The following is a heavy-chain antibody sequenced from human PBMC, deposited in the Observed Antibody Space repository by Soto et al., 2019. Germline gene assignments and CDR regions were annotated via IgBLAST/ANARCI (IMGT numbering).Heavy chain of an antibody. V-gene: IGHV4-59*01. J-gene: IGHJ4*02. CDR2: IYYSGST. CDR3: ARSVGWLDNYLDS. CDR1: GGSISSYY. Sequence: PSETLSLTCTVSGGSISSYYWSWIRQPPGKGLEWIGYIYYSGSTNYNPSLKSRVTISVDTSKNQFSLKLSSVTAADTAVYYCARSVGWLDNYLDSCGQGTLVTVSA. D-gene: IGHD1-26*01.